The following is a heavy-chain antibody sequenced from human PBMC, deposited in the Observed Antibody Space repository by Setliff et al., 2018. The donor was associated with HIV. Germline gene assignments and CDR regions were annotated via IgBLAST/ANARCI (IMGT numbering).Heavy chain of an antibody. CDR1: GYTFTGYY. CDR2: INPNSGGT. Sequence: GASVKVSCKASGYTFTGYYMHWVRQAPGQGLEWMGRINPNSGGTNYAQKFQGRVTMTRDTSISTAYMELSSLRSGDTAMYYCATDPGYSSTWYSESFQHWGQGTVVTVSS. D-gene: IGHD6-13*01. V-gene: IGHV1-2*06. CDR3: ATDPGYSSTWYSESFQH. J-gene: IGHJ1*01.